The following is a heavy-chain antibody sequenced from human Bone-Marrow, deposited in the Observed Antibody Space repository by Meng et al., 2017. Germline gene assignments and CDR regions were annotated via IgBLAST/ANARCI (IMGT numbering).Heavy chain of an antibody. Sequence: ASVKVSCKASGYTFTGYYKHWVRQAPGQGLEWMGWINPNSGGTNYAQKFQGRVTMTRDTSISTAYMELSRLRSDDTAVYYCARDSGSYLGRGFGDYWGQGTLVTVSS. CDR3: ARDSGSYLGRGFGDY. J-gene: IGHJ4*02. D-gene: IGHD1-26*01. CDR1: GYTFTGYY. V-gene: IGHV1-2*02. CDR2: INPNSGGT.